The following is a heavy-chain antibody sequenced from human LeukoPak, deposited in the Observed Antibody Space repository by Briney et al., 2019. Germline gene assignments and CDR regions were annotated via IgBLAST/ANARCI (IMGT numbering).Heavy chain of an antibody. D-gene: IGHD2-15*01. V-gene: IGHV1-8*01. J-gene: IGHJ4*02. CDR3: ARARYCSGGSCYFWKNYYFDY. Sequence: GASVKVSCKASGYTFTSYDINWVRQATGQGLEWMGWMNPNSGNTGYAQKFQGRVTMTGNTSISTAYMELSSLRSEDTAVYYCARARYCSGGSCYFWKNYYFDYWGQGTLVTVSS. CDR2: MNPNSGNT. CDR1: GYTFTSYD.